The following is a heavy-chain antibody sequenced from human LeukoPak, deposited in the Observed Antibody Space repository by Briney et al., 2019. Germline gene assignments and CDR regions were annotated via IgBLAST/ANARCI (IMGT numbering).Heavy chain of an antibody. V-gene: IGHV5-51*01. CDR1: GYTFTYYW. D-gene: IGHD1-1*01. CDR3: ARQQIQQLGPNFDS. J-gene: IGHJ4*02. Sequence: GESLKISCKASGYTFTYYWIAWVRKMPGKGLEWMGVIYPGDPDTRYNPSFQGQVTISADKSISTTYLQWNSLKASDTAMYYCARQQIQQLGPNFDSWGQGTLVTVSS. CDR2: IYPGDPDT.